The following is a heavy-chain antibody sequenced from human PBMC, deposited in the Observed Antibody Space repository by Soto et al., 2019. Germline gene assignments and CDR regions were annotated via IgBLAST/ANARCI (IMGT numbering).Heavy chain of an antibody. CDR3: ARRMTWSLWCFDL. CDR1: GYTFKDYD. D-gene: IGHD3-3*01. Sequence: QVQLLQSGAEVKKPGTSVRVSCRASGYTFKDYDINWVRRAPGQGLEWMGWMNPYSGNTAYARKFHDRITMTRSVSARTAFMELSSLTPEDTAVYYCARRMTWSLWCFDLWGSGTQVTVSS. CDR2: MNPYSGNT. V-gene: IGHV1-8*01. J-gene: IGHJ2*01.